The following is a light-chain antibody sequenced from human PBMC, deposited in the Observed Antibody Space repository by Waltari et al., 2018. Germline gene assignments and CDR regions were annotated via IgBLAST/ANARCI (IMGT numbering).Light chain of an antibody. CDR3: AAWDDSLSGPVV. CDR2: RNN. CDR1: SSNIGSNY. V-gene: IGLV1-47*01. J-gene: IGLJ2*01. Sequence: QSVLTQPPSASGTPGQRVTISCSGSSSNIGSNYVYWYQQLPGTAPKLLIYRNNQRPSGGPDRFSGSKSGTSASLAISGLRSEDEADYDCAAWDDSLSGPVVFGGGTKLTVL.